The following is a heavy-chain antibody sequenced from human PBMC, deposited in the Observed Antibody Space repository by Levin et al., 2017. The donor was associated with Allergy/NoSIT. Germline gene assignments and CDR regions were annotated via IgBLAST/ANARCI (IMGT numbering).Heavy chain of an antibody. J-gene: IGHJ4*02. CDR3: AKDHNGYSSGWYIGHGDY. CDR2: ISYDGSNK. Sequence: GESLKISCAASGFTFSSYGMHWVRQAPGKGLEWVAVISYDGSNKYYADSVKGRFTISRDNSKNTLYLQMNSLRAEDTAVYYCAKDHNGYSSGWYIGHGDYWGLGTLVTVSS. D-gene: IGHD6-19*01. CDR1: GFTFSSYG. V-gene: IGHV3-30*18.